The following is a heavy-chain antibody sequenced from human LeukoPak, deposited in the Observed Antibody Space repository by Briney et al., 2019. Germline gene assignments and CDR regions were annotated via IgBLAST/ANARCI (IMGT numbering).Heavy chain of an antibody. CDR2: ISSSSSYI. J-gene: IGHJ5*02. V-gene: IGHV3-21*01. CDR1: GFTFSSYS. D-gene: IGHD2-15*01. Sequence: GGSLRLSCAASGFTFSSYSMNWVRQAPGKGLEWVSSISSSSSYIYYAGSVKGRFTISRDNAKNSLYLQMNSLRAEDTAVYYCARVPSSRPAPWGQGTLVTVSS. CDR3: ARVPSSRPAP.